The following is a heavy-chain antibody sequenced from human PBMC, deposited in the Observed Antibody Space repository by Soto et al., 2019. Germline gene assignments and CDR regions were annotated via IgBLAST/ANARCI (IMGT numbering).Heavy chain of an antibody. CDR3: ARVSAMSSSWYTFDY. V-gene: IGHV3-33*01. J-gene: IGHJ4*02. CDR1: GFTFSSYG. CDR2: IWNDGSNK. Sequence: QVQLVESGGGVVQPGRSLRLSCAASGFTFSSYGMHWVRQAPGKGLEWVAVIWNDGSNKYYADSVKGRFTISRDNSKNTLYLQMNSLRAEDTAVYYCARVSAMSSSWYTFDYWGQGTLVTVSS. D-gene: IGHD6-13*01.